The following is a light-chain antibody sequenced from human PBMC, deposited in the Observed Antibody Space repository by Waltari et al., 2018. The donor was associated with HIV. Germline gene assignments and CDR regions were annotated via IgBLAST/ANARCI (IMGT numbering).Light chain of an antibody. Sequence: DIQMTQSPSSLSASVGDRVTITCQASQDISNYLNWYQQKPGKAPKLLIYDASKLETGVPSRFSGSGSGTDFTFTISSLQPEDIATYYCQQYDNLPLGFGGGTKVEIK. V-gene: IGKV1-33*01. J-gene: IGKJ4*01. CDR1: QDISNY. CDR3: QQYDNLPLG. CDR2: DAS.